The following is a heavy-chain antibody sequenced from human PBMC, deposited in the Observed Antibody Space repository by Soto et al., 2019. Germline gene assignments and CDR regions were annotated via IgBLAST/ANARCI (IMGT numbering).Heavy chain of an antibody. CDR2: INSDGSST. Sequence: EVQLVESGGGLVQPGGSLRLSCAASGFTFSSYWMHWVRQAPGKGLVWVSRINSDGSSTSYADSVKGRFTISRDNAKNTLYLQMNSRRAEDTAVYYCARGATNKYCSGGSCYTKDWGQGTLVTVSS. J-gene: IGHJ4*02. D-gene: IGHD2-15*01. CDR3: ARGATNKYCSGGSCYTKD. CDR1: GFTFSSYW. V-gene: IGHV3-74*01.